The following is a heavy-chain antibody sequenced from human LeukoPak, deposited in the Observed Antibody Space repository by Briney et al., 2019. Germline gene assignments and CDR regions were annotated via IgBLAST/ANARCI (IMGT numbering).Heavy chain of an antibody. D-gene: IGHD3-22*01. J-gene: IGHJ4*02. V-gene: IGHV3-23*01. CDR1: GFTFSSYA. CDR2: ISGSGGST. CDR3: AKAPNYYDSSGPYYFDY. Sequence: PGGSLRLSCAASGFTFSSYAMSWVRQAPGKGLEWVSAISGSGGSTYYADSVKGRFTISRDNSKNTLYLQMNSLRAEDTAVYYCAKAPNYYDSSGPYYFDYWGQGTLVTVSS.